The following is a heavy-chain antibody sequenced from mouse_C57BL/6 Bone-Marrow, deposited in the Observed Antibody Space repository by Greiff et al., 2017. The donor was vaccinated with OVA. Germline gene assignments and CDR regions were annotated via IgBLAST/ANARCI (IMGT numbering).Heavy chain of an antibody. Sequence: VQLQQSGAELARPGASVKLSCKASGYTFTSYGISWVKQRPGQGLEWIGEIYPRSGNTYYNEKFKGKATLTAAKSSSTAYMELRSLKSEDSAVYFCARSRDSNYAYWGQGTLVTVSA. V-gene: IGHV1-81*01. J-gene: IGHJ3*01. CDR2: IYPRSGNT. CDR3: ARSRDSNYAY. D-gene: IGHD2-5*01. CDR1: GYTFTSYG.